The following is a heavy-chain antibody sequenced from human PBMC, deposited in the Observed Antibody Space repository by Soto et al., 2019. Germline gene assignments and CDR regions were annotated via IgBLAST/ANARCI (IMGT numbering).Heavy chain of an antibody. J-gene: IGHJ4*02. CDR2: ISAYNGNT. Sequence: QVQLVQSGAEVKKPGASVKVSCKASGYTFTSYGISWVRQAPGQGLEWMGGISAYNGNTNYAQKSXGRVTMTTATSTSTAYMALRSLSSDDTAVYYCARASPPADYWGQGTLVTVSS. CDR3: ARASPPADY. V-gene: IGHV1-18*01. CDR1: GYTFTSYG.